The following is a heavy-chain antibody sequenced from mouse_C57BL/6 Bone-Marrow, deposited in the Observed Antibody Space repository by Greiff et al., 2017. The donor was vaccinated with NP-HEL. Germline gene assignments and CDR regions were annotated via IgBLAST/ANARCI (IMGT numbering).Heavy chain of an antibody. Sequence: EVQLVESGAELVRPGASVKLSCTASGFNIKDDYMHWVKQRPEQGLEWIGWIDPENGDTEYASKFQGKATITADTSSNTAYLQLSSLTSEDTAVYYCTTDYYSNYGWYFDVWGTGTTVTVSS. J-gene: IGHJ1*03. CDR1: GFNIKDDY. CDR3: TTDYYSNYGWYFDV. D-gene: IGHD2-5*01. CDR2: IDPENGDT. V-gene: IGHV14-4*01.